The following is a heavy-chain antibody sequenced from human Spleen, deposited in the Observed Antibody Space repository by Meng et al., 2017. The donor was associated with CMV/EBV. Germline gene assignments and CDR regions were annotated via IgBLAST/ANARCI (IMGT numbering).Heavy chain of an antibody. V-gene: IGHV1-3*01. D-gene: IGHD3-10*01. CDR1: YTFSYYD. J-gene: IGHJ4*02. CDR3: ARGNYFGAGSFYRIFDH. CDR2: INAANGNT. Sequence: YTFSYYDMHWVRPAPGQRLEWMGWINAANGNTKYSQKFQDRVTITRDTSADTAYIELSSLRSEDTAVYYCARGNYFGAGSFYRIFDHWGQGTLVTVSS.